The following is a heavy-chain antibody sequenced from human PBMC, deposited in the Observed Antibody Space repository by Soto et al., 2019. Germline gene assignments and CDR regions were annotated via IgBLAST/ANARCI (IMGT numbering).Heavy chain of an antibody. D-gene: IGHD6-19*01. CDR1: GFTFDDYA. Sequence: PGGSLRLSCAASGFTFDDYAMHWVRQAPGKGLEWVSGISWNSGSIGYADSVKGRFTISRDNAKNSLYLQMNSLRAEDTALYYCAKEGAGSGWPGDAFDIWGQGTMGTVS. CDR2: ISWNSGSI. CDR3: AKEGAGSGWPGDAFDI. J-gene: IGHJ3*02. V-gene: IGHV3-9*01.